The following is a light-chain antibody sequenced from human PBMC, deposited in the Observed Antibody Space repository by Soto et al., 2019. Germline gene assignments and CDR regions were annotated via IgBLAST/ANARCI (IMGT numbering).Light chain of an antibody. CDR3: SSYTGSTTLHYV. V-gene: IGLV2-14*01. CDR1: SSDVGGYNY. J-gene: IGLJ1*01. Sequence: QSVLTQPASVSGSPGQSITISCTGTSSDVGGYNYVSWYQQHPGKAPKLLIYDVSNRPSGASNRFSGSKSGNTASLTISGLQAEEEADYSCSSYTGSTTLHYVFGTGTKVTVL. CDR2: DVS.